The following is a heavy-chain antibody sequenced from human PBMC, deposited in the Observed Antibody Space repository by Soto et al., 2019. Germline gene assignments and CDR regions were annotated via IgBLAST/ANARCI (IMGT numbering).Heavy chain of an antibody. J-gene: IGHJ3*01. CDR2: IYNSGTI. D-gene: IGHD3-22*01. Sequence: SETLSLTCTVSCAAMISYYWSWIRQSPGKGLEWIGYIYNSGTIDYNPSLKSRVTISVERSKFQFSLRLTSVTAADTAVYFCATDSTGYYSDAFDVWGQGARVTVSS. V-gene: IGHV4-59*03. CDR3: ATDSTGYYSDAFDV. CDR1: CAAMISYY.